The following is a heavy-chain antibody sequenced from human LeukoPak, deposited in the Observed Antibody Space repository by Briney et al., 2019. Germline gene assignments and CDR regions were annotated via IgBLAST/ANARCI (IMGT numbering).Heavy chain of an antibody. CDR3: ARQVVGAPFDN. Sequence: SETPSLTCTVSGGSISSYYWSWIRQPPGKGLEWIGYIYYSGSTNYNPSLKSRVTISVDTSKNQFSLNLSSVTAADTAVYYCARQVVGAPFDNWGQGTLVTVPS. D-gene: IGHD1-26*01. J-gene: IGHJ4*02. CDR2: IYYSGST. V-gene: IGHV4-59*08. CDR1: GGSISSYY.